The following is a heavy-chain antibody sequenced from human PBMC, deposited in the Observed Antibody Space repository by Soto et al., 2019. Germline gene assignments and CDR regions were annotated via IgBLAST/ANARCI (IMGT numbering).Heavy chain of an antibody. J-gene: IGHJ4*02. CDR2: ISGSGGST. CDR1: GFTFSSYA. CDR3: AKNKGGYSYGPDFDY. V-gene: IGHV3-23*01. Sequence: GGSLRLSCAASGFTFSSYAMSWVRQAPGKGLEWVSAISGSGGSTYYADSVKGRFTISRDNSKNTLYLQMNSLRAEDTAVYYCAKNKGGYSYGPDFDYWGQGTLVTVSS. D-gene: IGHD5-18*01.